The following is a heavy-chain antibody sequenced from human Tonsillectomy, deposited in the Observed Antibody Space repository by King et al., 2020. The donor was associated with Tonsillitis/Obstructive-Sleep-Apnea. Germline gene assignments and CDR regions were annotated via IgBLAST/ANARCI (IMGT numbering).Heavy chain of an antibody. V-gene: IGHV3-53*01. D-gene: IGHD4-17*01. Sequence: VQLVESGGGLVPPGGSLRLSCAASEFSVTYNYMSWVRQAPGKGLEWVSAIYAGDRTAYADSVKGRFNISRDNSKNTRFLQMNNLGVGDTATYYCAGDPTSVTAWGYWGQGTLVTVPS. CDR1: EFSVTYNY. J-gene: IGHJ4*02. CDR2: IYAGDRT. CDR3: AGDPTSVTAWGY.